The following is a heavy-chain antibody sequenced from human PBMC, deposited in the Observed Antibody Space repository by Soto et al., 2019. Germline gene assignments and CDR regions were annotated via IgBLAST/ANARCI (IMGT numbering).Heavy chain of an antibody. J-gene: IGHJ4*02. D-gene: IGHD3-10*01. V-gene: IGHV3-66*04. Sequence: EVQQVESGGGLVQPGGSLRLSCAASGVTVSSNYMSWVRQAPGKGLEWVSVIYSGGSTYYADSVKGRFTISKDNSKNTTYLHMYSLTADNMSAYYCSRHVYNYGGGSFDYWGQGTLVTVSS. CDR2: IYSGGST. CDR1: GVTVSSNY. CDR3: SRHVYNYGGGSFDY.